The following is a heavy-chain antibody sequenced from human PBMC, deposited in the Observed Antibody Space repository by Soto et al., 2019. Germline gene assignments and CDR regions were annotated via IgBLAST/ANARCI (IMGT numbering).Heavy chain of an antibody. CDR2: TYYRSKWYN. CDR3: ARAWRTYYYYGMDV. CDR1: GYSVASNSAA. J-gene: IGHJ6*02. V-gene: IGHV6-1*01. Sequence: XQTLSLTCAICGYSVASNSAAWNLIRQSPSRGLEWLGRTYYRSKWYNDYAVSVKSRITINPDTSKNQFSLQLNSVTPEDTAVYYCARAWRTYYYYGMDVWGQGTTVTVSS.